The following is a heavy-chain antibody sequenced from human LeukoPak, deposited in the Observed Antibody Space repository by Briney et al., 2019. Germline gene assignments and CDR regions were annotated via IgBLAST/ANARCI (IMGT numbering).Heavy chain of an antibody. CDR3: ARDAQASRGILMYYFDY. J-gene: IGHJ4*02. V-gene: IGHV4-4*07. Sequence: SETLSLTCTVSGGSISSYYWSWIRQPAGKGLEWIGRIYTSGSTNYNPSLKSRVTMSVDTSKNQFSLKLSSVTAADTAVYYCARDAQASRGILMYYFDYWGQGTLVTVSS. D-gene: IGHD3-16*01. CDR1: GGSISSYY. CDR2: IYTSGST.